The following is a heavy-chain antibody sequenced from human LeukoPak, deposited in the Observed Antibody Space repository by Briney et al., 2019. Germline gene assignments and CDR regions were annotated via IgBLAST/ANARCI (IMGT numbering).Heavy chain of an antibody. CDR3: ARAPDKDYFWSGYLSSQLFDY. J-gene: IGHJ4*02. D-gene: IGHD3-3*01. CDR1: GFTFSSYS. Sequence: PGGSLRLSCAASGFTFSSYSMNWVRQAPGKGLEWVSSISSSSSYIYYADSVKGRFTISRDNAKNSLYLRMNSLRAEDTAVYYCARAPDKDYFWSGYLSSQLFDYWGQGTLVTVSS. CDR2: ISSSSSYI. V-gene: IGHV3-21*01.